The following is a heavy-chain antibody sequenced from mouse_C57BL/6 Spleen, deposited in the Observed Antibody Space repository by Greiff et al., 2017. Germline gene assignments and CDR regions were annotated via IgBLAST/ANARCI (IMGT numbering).Heavy chain of an antibody. V-gene: IGHV1-18*01. CDR1: GYTFTDYN. D-gene: IGHD2-4*01. CDR2: INPNNGGT. J-gene: IGHJ3*01. CDR3: ARSGYDYDGRFAY. Sequence: EVQLQQSGPELVKPGASVKIPCKASGYTFTDYNMDWVKQSHGKSLEWIGDINPNNGGTIYNQKFKGKATLTVDKSSSTAYMELRSLTSEDTAVYYCARSGYDYDGRFAYWGQGTLVTVSA.